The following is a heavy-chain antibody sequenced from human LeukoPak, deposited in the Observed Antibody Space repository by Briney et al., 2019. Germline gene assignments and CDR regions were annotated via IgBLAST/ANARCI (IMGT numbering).Heavy chain of an antibody. D-gene: IGHD5-18*01. CDR2: IGPAGDT. V-gene: IGHV3-13*01. J-gene: IGHJ4*02. Sequence: GGSLRLSCAASGFTFSSYDMHWVRQTTGRGLNGVSGIGPAGDTYSPGSVKGRFTISRENAKNSLYLQMNSLRAGDTAVYYCARADLRGYSLDYWGQGTLVTVSS. CDR3: ARADLRGYSLDY. CDR1: GFTFSSYD.